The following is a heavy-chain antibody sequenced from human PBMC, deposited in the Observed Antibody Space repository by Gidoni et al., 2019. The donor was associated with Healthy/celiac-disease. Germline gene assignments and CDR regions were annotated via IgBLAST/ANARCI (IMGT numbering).Heavy chain of an antibody. J-gene: IGHJ3*02. Sequence: QVQLVQSGAEVKKPGSSVKVSCKASGGPFSSYAISWVRQAPGQGLEWMGGIIPIFGTANYAQKFQGRVTITADESTSTAYMELSSLRSEDTAVYYCARDIIEMATIMPDDAFDIWGQGTMVTVSS. V-gene: IGHV1-69*12. CDR2: IIPIFGTA. CDR1: GGPFSSYA. D-gene: IGHD5-12*01. CDR3: ARDIIEMATIMPDDAFDI.